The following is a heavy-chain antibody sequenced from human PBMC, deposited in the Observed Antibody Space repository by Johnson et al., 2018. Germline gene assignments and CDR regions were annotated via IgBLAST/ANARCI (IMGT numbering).Heavy chain of an antibody. V-gene: IGHV4-4*07. Sequence: QVQLQESGPGLVKPSETLSLTCTVSGGSISSYYWSWIRQPAGKGLEWIGRIYTSGSTNYNPSLKSRVTMSVDTSKNQFSLKMSSVTAADTAVYYCAKGHDIAVADYYYMDVWGKGTTVTVSS. D-gene: IGHD6-19*01. CDR3: AKGHDIAVADYYYMDV. CDR1: GGSISSYY. J-gene: IGHJ6*03. CDR2: IYTSGST.